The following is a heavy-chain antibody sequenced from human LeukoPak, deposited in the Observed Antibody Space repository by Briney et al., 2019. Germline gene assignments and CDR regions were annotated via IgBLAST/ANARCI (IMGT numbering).Heavy chain of an antibody. J-gene: IGHJ6*02. Sequence: SETLSLTCTVSGGSISSGDYYWSWIRQPPGKGLEWIGCVYYTGSTNYNPSLKSRVTISVDRSKNQFSLKLNSVTVADTAVYYCARQSFLGWEQLGGNYYYGMDVWGQGTTVTVSS. CDR2: VYYTGST. V-gene: IGHV4-61*08. CDR3: ARQSFLGWEQLGGNYYYGMDV. CDR1: GGSISSGDYY. D-gene: IGHD6-13*01.